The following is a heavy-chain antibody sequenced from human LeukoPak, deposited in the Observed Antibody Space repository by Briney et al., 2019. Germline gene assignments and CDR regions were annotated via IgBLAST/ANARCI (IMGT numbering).Heavy chain of an antibody. V-gene: IGHV4-39*07. Sequence: SETLSLTCTVSGGSISSSSYYWGWIRQPPGKGLECIGSIYYSGSTYYNPSLKSRVTISVDTSKNQFSLKLTSVTAADTAVYYCARTQLEPHYYYYYYMDVWGRGTTVTVSS. CDR1: GGSISSSSYY. CDR3: ARTQLEPHYYYYYYMDV. J-gene: IGHJ6*03. D-gene: IGHD1-1*01. CDR2: IYYSGST.